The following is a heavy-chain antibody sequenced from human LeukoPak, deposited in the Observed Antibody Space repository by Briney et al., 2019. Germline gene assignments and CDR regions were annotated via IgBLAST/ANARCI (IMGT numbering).Heavy chain of an antibody. J-gene: IGHJ4*02. CDR2: ISGSGGST. D-gene: IGHD1-14*01. CDR1: GFTFSSYA. V-gene: IGHV3-23*01. Sequence: PGGSLRLSCAASGFTFSSYAMSWVRQAPGKGLDGVSAISGSGGSTYYADSVKGRFTISRDNSKNTLYLQMNSLRAEDTAVYYCAKDFRTPGSWIDYWGQGTLVTVSS. CDR3: AKDFRTPGSWIDY.